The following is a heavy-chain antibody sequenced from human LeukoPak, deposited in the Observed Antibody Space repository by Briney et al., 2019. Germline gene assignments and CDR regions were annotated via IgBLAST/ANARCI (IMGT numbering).Heavy chain of an antibody. D-gene: IGHD6-19*01. V-gene: IGHV4-59*11. Sequence: SETLSLTCIVSGGSISGHYWSWIRQPPGKGLEWIGYIHYSGSTNYSASLTSRVTLSVDTSKNQFSLKLTSVTAADTAVYYCARGGWYEDYWGQGTLVTVSS. CDR2: IHYSGST. J-gene: IGHJ4*02. CDR1: GGSISGHY. CDR3: ARGGWYEDY.